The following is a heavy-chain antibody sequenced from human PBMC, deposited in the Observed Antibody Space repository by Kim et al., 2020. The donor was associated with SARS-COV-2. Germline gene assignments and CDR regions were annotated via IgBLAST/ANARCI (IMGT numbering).Heavy chain of an antibody. CDR2: ISAYNGNT. Sequence: ASVKVSCKASGYTFTSYGISWVRQAPGQGLEWMGWISAYNGNTNYAQKLQGRVTMTTDTSTSTAYMELRSLRSDDTAVYYCARENFGYCSGGSCYSGPRRFDPWGQGTLVTVSS. CDR1: GYTFTSYG. V-gene: IGHV1-18*01. D-gene: IGHD2-15*01. CDR3: ARENFGYCSGGSCYSGPRRFDP. J-gene: IGHJ5*02.